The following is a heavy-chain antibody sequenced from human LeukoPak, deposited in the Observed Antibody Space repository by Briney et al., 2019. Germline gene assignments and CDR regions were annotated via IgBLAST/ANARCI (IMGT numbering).Heavy chain of an antibody. V-gene: IGHV3-33*01. D-gene: IGHD2-2*01. J-gene: IGHJ6*02. CDR2: IWYDGSNK. CDR3: ARGTDCSSTSCYPWGGMDV. Sequence: PGRSLRLSCAASGFTFSSYGMHWVRQAPGKGLEWVAVIWYDGSNKYYADSVKGRFTISRDNSKNTLYLQMNSLRAEDTAVYCCARGTDCSSTSCYPWGGMDVWGQGTTVTVSS. CDR1: GFTFSSYG.